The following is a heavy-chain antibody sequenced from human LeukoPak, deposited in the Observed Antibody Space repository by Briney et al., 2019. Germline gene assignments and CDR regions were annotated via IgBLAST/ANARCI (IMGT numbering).Heavy chain of an antibody. CDR1: GFTYTTYW. CDR3: ARDGAAGGYYYYMDV. CDR2: ISSSGSTI. Sequence: GGSLRLSCEASGFTYTTYWMSWVRQAPGKGLEWVSYISSSGSTIYYADSVKGRFTISRDNAKNSLYLQMNSLRAEDTAVYYCARDGAAGGYYYYMDVWGKGTTVTISS. D-gene: IGHD6-25*01. V-gene: IGHV3-11*01. J-gene: IGHJ6*03.